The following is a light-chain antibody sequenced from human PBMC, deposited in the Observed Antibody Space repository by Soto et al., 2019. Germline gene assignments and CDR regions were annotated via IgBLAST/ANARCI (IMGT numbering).Light chain of an antibody. Sequence: EIVLTQSPGIMYLSPGERATLSCRASQTVGRSYLAWYQQKPGQAPRLLIFGTSTRATGIPDRFSGGGSGTDFTLTISRLDPEDYAVYYCQQYGSSGTFGQGTKVDIK. CDR1: QTVGRSY. V-gene: IGKV3-20*01. CDR3: QQYGSSGT. CDR2: GTS. J-gene: IGKJ1*01.